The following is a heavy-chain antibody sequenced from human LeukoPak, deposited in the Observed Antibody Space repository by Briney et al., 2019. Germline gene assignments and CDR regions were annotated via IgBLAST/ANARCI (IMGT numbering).Heavy chain of an antibody. V-gene: IGHV3-30*18. D-gene: IGHD6-13*01. CDR2: ISHDGSDK. Sequence: GSLRLSCGASGFTFSTNGRHWVRQAPGKGLEWVAVISHDGSDKYYADSVKGRFTISRDNSKNTLYLQMNSLRAEDTAVYYCAKDRSSSWSIDYWGQGTLVTVSS. CDR3: AKDRSSSWSIDY. CDR1: GFTFSTNG. J-gene: IGHJ4*02.